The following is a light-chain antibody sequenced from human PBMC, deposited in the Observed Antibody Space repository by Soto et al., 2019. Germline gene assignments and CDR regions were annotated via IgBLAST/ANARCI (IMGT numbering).Light chain of an antibody. CDR3: QQYNNWPRT. J-gene: IGKJ1*01. CDR2: GAY. Sequence: EIVMTQSPVTLSVSPGEGATLSCRASQSVGSNLARYQQKPGQAPRLLIHGAYTRATGIPARFSGSGSGTEFTLTISSLQSEDFAVYYCQQYNNWPRTFGQGTKV. V-gene: IGKV3D-15*01. CDR1: QSVGSN.